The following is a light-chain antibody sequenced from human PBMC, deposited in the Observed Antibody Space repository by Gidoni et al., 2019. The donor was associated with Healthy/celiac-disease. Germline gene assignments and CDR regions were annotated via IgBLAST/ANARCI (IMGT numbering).Light chain of an antibody. Sequence: DLHMTQSPSSLSASVGDRVTITCRASQSISSYLNWYQQKPGKAPKLLIYAASSLQSGVPSRFSGSGSGTDFTLTISSLQPEDFATYYCQQSYSTLFTFGPGTKVDIK. J-gene: IGKJ3*01. CDR2: AAS. CDR3: QQSYSTLFT. V-gene: IGKV1-39*01. CDR1: QSISSY.